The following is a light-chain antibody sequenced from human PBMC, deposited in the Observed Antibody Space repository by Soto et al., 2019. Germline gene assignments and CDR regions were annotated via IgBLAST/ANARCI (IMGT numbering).Light chain of an antibody. Sequence: AIQMTQSPSSLSASVGDRVTITCRASQGIANHLAWYQQKPGKAPKLLIYAASSLQYGVPSRFSGSGAGTDFTLTINSLQPEDFATYYCLQDYNFPLTFGGGTKVDIK. CDR2: AAS. V-gene: IGKV1-6*01. CDR1: QGIANH. J-gene: IGKJ4*01. CDR3: LQDYNFPLT.